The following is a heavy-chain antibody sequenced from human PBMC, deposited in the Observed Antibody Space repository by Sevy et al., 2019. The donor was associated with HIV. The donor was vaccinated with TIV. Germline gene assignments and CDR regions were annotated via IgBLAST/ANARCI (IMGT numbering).Heavy chain of an antibody. D-gene: IGHD6-19*01. Sequence: VSVKVSCKASGYTFTSYDINWVRQATGQGLEWMGWMNPNSGNTGYAQKFQGRVTMTRNTSISTAYMELSSLGSEDTAVYYCARGRSGWYVGRGSVDYWGQGTLVTVSS. J-gene: IGHJ4*02. CDR3: ARGRSGWYVGRGSVDY. V-gene: IGHV1-8*01. CDR1: GYTFTSYD. CDR2: MNPNSGNT.